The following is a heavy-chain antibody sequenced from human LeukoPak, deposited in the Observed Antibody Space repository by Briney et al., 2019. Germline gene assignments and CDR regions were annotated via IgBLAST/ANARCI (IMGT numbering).Heavy chain of an antibody. Sequence: PGRSLRLSCVASGFTFSSHGMHWVRQAPGKGLEWVALMSYDGTNKVYADSVKGRFTISRDNSKNTLYLEMNNLRAEDTAVYYCAKRGYCSGGRCYSFHFDYWGQGTLVTVSS. CDR1: GFTFSSHG. CDR2: MSYDGTNK. CDR3: AKRGYCSGGRCYSFHFDY. J-gene: IGHJ4*02. V-gene: IGHV3-30*18. D-gene: IGHD2-15*01.